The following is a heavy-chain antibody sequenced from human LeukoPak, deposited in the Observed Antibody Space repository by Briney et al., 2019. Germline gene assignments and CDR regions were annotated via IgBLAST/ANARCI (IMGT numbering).Heavy chain of an antibody. J-gene: IGHJ5*02. V-gene: IGHV4-34*01. CDR2: ITYGGST. CDR1: GFTFSSYS. D-gene: IGHD2-2*01. Sequence: PGGSLRLSCAASGFTFSSYSMNWVRQPPGKRLEWIGEITYGGSTNYNPSLRSRVTMSVDTSKKQFSLQLTSVTAADTAVYYCVRGRYCSSANCYDYFDTWGPGTHVSVSS. CDR3: VRGRYCSSANCYDYFDT.